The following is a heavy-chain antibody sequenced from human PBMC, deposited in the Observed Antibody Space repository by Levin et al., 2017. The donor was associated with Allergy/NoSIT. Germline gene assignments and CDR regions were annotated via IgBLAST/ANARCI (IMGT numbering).Heavy chain of an antibody. CDR2: IRSKTYGGTT. D-gene: IGHD4-17*01. Sequence: GESLKISCAGSDFTFGDYAMNWFRQGPGKGLEWVGFIRSKTYGGTTEYAASVQGRFTISRDDSKSVAYLQMDSLRTEDTAVYYCTRGPYGDFEALYFQHWSQGTLVTVSS. CDR3: TRGPYGDFEALYFQH. CDR1: DFTFGDYA. J-gene: IGHJ1*01. V-gene: IGHV3-49*03.